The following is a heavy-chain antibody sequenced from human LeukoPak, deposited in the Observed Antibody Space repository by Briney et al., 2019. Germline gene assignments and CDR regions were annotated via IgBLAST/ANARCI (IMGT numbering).Heavy chain of an antibody. CDR2: IYYSGST. Sequence: SETLSLTCTVSGGSISSYYWSWIRQPPGKGLEWIGYIYYSGSTNYNPSLKGRVTISVDTSKNQFSLKLSSVTAADTAVYYCARGAPYCSSTSCADAFDIWGQGTMVTVSS. V-gene: IGHV4-59*01. J-gene: IGHJ3*02. D-gene: IGHD2-2*01. CDR1: GGSISSYY. CDR3: ARGAPYCSSTSCADAFDI.